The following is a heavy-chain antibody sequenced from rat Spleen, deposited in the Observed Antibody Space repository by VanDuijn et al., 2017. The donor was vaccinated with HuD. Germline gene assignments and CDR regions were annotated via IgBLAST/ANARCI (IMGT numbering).Heavy chain of an antibody. CDR2: ISYDGSST. Sequence: EVQLVEAGGGLVQPGRSLKLSCAASGFTFSDHGMAWVLQAPTKGLVWVASISYDGSSTYYGDSVKGRFTISRDIAKSTLYLQMDSLRSEDTATYFCARLGGLRNWFAYWGQGTLVTVSS. D-gene: IGHD4-3*01. CDR3: ARLGGLRNWFAY. J-gene: IGHJ3*01. CDR1: GFTFSDHG. V-gene: IGHV5-22*01.